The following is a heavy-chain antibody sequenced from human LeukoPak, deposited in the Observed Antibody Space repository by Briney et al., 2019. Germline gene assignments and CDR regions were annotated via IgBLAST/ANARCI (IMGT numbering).Heavy chain of an antibody. D-gene: IGHD3-3*01. V-gene: IGHV4-34*01. CDR2: IYHSGST. Sequence: SETLSLTCAVYGGSFSGYYWSWVHQPPGKGLEWIGEIYHSGSTNYNPSLKSRVTISVDTSKNQFSLKLSSVTAADTAVYYCARGSSLYYDFWSGYPHYYYYYMDGWGKGTTVTVSS. CDR3: ARGSSLYYDFWSGYPHYYYYYMDG. J-gene: IGHJ6*03. CDR1: GGSFSGYY.